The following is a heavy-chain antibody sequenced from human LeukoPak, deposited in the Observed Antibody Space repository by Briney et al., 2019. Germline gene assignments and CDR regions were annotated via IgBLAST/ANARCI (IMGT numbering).Heavy chain of an antibody. V-gene: IGHV3-23*01. CDR3: ARGREGSSWYGDY. CDR2: ISGSGAST. CDR1: GFTFSTNA. Sequence: GGSLRLSCLTSGFTFSTNAMSWVRQAPGKGLEWISGISGSGASTYYADSVTGRFTISRDNSKNTLYLQMNSLRAEDTAVYYCARGREGSSWYGDYWGQGTLVTVSS. J-gene: IGHJ4*02. D-gene: IGHD6-13*01.